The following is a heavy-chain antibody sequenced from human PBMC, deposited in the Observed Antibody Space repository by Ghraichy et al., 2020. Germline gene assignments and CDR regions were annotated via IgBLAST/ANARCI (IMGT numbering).Heavy chain of an antibody. CDR1: GYTFTSYG. CDR3: ARAVGLRRVVTMYFYYGMDV. D-gene: IGHD3-3*01. V-gene: IGHV1-18*04. J-gene: IGHJ6*02. CDR2: ISAYNGNT. Sequence: ASVKVSCKASGYTFTSYGISWVRQAPGQGLEWIGWISAYNGNTNYAQQLQGRVTMTTDTSPSTAYMELRSLRSDDTAVYYCARAVGLRRVVTMYFYYGMDVWGQGSTVTVSS.